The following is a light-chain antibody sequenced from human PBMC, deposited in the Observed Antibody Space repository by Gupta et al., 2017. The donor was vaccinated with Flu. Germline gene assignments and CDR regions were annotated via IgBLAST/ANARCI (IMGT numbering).Light chain of an antibody. CDR1: QSVSSN. J-gene: IGKJ4*01. V-gene: IGKV3-15*01. Sequence: EIVMTPSPATLSVSPGERATLSCRASQSVSSNLAWYQQKPGQAPRLLIYGSSTRATGIPARFSGSGSGTEFTLTISSRQSEDFAVYYCQQYNTWPPLTFGGGTKVEIK. CDR3: QQYNTWPPLT. CDR2: GSS.